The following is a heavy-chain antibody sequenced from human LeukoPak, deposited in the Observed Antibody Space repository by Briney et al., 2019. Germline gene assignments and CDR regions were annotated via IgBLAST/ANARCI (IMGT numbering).Heavy chain of an antibody. D-gene: IGHD3-16*02. CDR3: ARHDSFIPY. V-gene: IGHV3-23*01. J-gene: IGHJ4*02. Sequence: GGSLTLSCVASGFTFSDYAMSWVRQAPGKGLEWVSGISDSGGSTYYADSVKGRCTISRDNSKNTVSLQMNNLRAEDTAVYFCARHDSFIPYWGQGTLVTVTS. CDR1: GFTFSDYA. CDR2: ISDSGGST.